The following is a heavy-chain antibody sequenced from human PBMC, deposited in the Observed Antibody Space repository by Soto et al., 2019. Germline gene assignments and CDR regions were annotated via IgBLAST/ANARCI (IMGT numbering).Heavy chain of an antibody. Sequence: QLQLQESGSGLVKPSQTLSLTCAVSGGSISSGGYSWSWIRQPPGKGLEWIGYIYHSGSTYYNPSLKSRVTNSVDRSKTQFSAKLSSVTAADTAVYYCARVAVAGQGSGMDVWGQGTTVTVSS. D-gene: IGHD6-13*01. J-gene: IGHJ6*02. CDR1: GGSISSGGYS. V-gene: IGHV4-30-2*01. CDR3: ARVAVAGQGSGMDV. CDR2: IYHSGST.